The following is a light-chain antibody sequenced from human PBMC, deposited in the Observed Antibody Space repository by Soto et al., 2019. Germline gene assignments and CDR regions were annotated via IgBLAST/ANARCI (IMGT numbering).Light chain of an antibody. CDR3: QQFDSVPLT. J-gene: IGKJ4*01. CDR2: DTS. V-gene: IGKV1-33*01. CDR1: HDIGTY. Sequence: DVQMTQSPSSLSASVGDRVTITCQASHDIGTYLNWYQHKPGKAPKLLIFDTSHLATGVPARFSGGGSDTYFTFTITYLQPEDFAVYYCQQFDSVPLTFGGGTHVEI.